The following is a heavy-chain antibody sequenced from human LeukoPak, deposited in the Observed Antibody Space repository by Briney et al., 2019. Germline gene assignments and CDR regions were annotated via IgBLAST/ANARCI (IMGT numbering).Heavy chain of an antibody. CDR2: IRYSGST. D-gene: IGHD2-21*02. CDR3: ARVSCGGDCFSATNAFDI. Sequence: SGTLSLTCSVSGGSISSYYWSWIRQPPGKGLEWIGDIRYSGSTDYNPSLKSRVTISVDTSKNQFSLKLSSVTAADTAVHYCARVSCGGDCFSATNAFDIWGQGTVVTVSS. V-gene: IGHV4-59*01. J-gene: IGHJ3*02. CDR1: GGSISSYY.